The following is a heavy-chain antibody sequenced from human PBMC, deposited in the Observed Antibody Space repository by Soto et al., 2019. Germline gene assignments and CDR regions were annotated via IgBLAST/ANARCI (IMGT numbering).Heavy chain of an antibody. CDR3: ARSRTAELTGGDYYYGMDV. Sequence: SVKVSCKASGFTFTSSAVQWVRQARGQRLEWIGWIVVGSGNTNYAQKFQERVTITRDMSTSTAYMELSSLKASDTAMYYCARSRTAELTGGDYYYGMDVWGQGTTVTVSS. J-gene: IGHJ6*02. CDR1: GFTFTSSA. CDR2: IVVGSGNT. D-gene: IGHD7-27*01. V-gene: IGHV1-58*01.